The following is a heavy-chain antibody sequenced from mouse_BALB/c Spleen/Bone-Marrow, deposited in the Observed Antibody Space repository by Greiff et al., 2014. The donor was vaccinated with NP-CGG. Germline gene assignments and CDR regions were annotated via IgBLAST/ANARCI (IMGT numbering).Heavy chain of an antibody. Sequence: EVQVVESGGGLVQPGGSLNLACVASGFDFGRYWMSWARQAPEKGLEWIGEINPGSSTINYSPSLKDKFIISRDNAKNTLYLQMSKVRSEDTALYYCARLGYYGYHDNWGQGTTLTVSS. CDR2: INPGSSTI. J-gene: IGHJ2*01. D-gene: IGHD1-2*01. V-gene: IGHV4-2*02. CDR1: GFDFGRYW. CDR3: ARLGYYGYHDN.